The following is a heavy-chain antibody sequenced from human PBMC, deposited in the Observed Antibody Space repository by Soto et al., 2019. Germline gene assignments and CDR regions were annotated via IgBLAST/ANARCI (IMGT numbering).Heavy chain of an antibody. Sequence: SETLSLTCTVSGGSISSYYWSWIRQPPGKGLEWIGYIYYSGSTNYNPSLKSRVTISVDTSKNQFSLKLSSVTAADTAVYYCARAVPRYCSGGSCYSGISLDYWGQGTLVTVSS. V-gene: IGHV4-59*01. CDR2: IYYSGST. J-gene: IGHJ4*02. CDR3: ARAVPRYCSGGSCYSGISLDY. D-gene: IGHD2-15*01. CDR1: GGSISSYY.